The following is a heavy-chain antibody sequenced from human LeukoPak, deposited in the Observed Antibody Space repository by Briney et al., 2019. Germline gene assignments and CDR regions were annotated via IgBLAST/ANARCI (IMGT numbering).Heavy chain of an antibody. CDR2: VYPGASGT. J-gene: IGHJ4*02. Sequence: GESLKISCKGSGDSFTSYWIGWVRQMPGKGLEWMGIVYPGASGTRYSPSFQGQVTISADKSISTAYLQWSSLKASDTAMYYCAREAAGGKFDYWGQGTLVTVSS. CDR1: GDSFTSYW. V-gene: IGHV5-51*01. CDR3: AREAAGGKFDY. D-gene: IGHD3-16*01.